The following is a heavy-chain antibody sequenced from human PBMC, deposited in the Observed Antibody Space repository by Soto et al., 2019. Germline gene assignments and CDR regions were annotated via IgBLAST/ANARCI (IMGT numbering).Heavy chain of an antibody. V-gene: IGHV3-30-3*01. CDR3: APMTTSLASTPRG. Sequence: GGSLRLSCAASGFTFSSYAMHWVRQAPGKGLEWVAVISYDGSNKYYADSVKGRFTISRDNSKNTLYLQMNSLRAEDTAVYYCAPMTTSLASTPRGWGQGTLVTVSS. J-gene: IGHJ4*02. CDR1: GFTFSSYA. CDR2: ISYDGSNK. D-gene: IGHD4-4*01.